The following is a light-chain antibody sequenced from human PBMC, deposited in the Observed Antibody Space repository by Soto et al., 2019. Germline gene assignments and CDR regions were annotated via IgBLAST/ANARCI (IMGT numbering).Light chain of an antibody. Sequence: QSVLTQPASVSESPGQSITISCTGTSSDIGASTFVSWYQQHPGKAPKLLIYEVSNRPSGISNRFSGSKSANTAPLTISGLQAEDEADYYCSSARRDNTWVFGGGTKLTVL. CDR2: EVS. CDR3: SSARRDNTWV. V-gene: IGLV2-14*03. CDR1: SSDIGASTF. J-gene: IGLJ3*02.